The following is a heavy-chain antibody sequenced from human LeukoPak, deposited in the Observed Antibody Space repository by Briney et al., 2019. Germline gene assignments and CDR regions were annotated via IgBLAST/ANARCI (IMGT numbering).Heavy chain of an antibody. J-gene: IGHJ6*03. D-gene: IGHD3-10*01. Sequence: GGSLRLSCAASEFSVGSNYMTWVRQAPGKGLEWVSLIYSGGSTYYADSVKGRFTISRDNSKNTLYLQMNSLRAEDTAVYYCARVGLLWFGEPPNYMDVWGKGTTVTVSS. V-gene: IGHV3-66*01. CDR1: EFSVGSNY. CDR3: ARVGLLWFGEPPNYMDV. CDR2: IYSGGST.